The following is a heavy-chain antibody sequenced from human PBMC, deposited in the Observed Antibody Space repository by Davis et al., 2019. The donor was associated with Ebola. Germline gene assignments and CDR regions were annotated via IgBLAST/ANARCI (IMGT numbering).Heavy chain of an antibody. Sequence: GSLRLSCTVSGGSISSYYWSWIRQPPGKGLEWIGEINHSGSTNCNPSLKSRVTISVDTSKNQFSLKLSSVTAADTAVYYCARVKVVVVPAAIQRRPYYYYYGMDVWGQGTTVTVSS. D-gene: IGHD2-2*02. J-gene: IGHJ6*02. CDR1: GGSISSYY. CDR2: INHSGST. CDR3: ARVKVVVVPAAIQRRPYYYYYGMDV. V-gene: IGHV4-34*01.